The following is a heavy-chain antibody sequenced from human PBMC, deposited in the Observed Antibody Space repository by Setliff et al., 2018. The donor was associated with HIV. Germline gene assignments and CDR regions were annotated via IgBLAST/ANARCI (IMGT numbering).Heavy chain of an antibody. CDR1: GGTFSSYA. V-gene: IGHV1-69*05. CDR2: IIPIFGTA. D-gene: IGHD5-12*01. CDR3: ARQNYDGNSWDI. J-gene: IGHJ3*02. Sequence: ASVKVSCKASGGTFSSYAISWVRQAPGQGLEWMGGIIPIFGTANYAQKFEGRVTITTDESTSTAYVELSSLRSEDAAVYYCARQNYDGNSWDIWGQGTMVTVSS.